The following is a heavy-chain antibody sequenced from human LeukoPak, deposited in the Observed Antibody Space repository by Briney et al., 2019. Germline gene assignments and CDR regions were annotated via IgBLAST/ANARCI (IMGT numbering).Heavy chain of an antibody. CDR2: IFPGDSDT. CDR3: ARPATVGVSDAFDV. CDR1: GYRFTSYW. J-gene: IGHJ3*01. Sequence: GESLKISCQVSGYRFTSYWVGWVRQMPGKGLEWMGIIFPGDSDTRYSPSFQGQVTISADKSISTAYLQWSTLKASDTAMCYCARPATVGVSDAFDVWGQGTMVTVSS. D-gene: IGHD1-26*01. V-gene: IGHV5-51*01.